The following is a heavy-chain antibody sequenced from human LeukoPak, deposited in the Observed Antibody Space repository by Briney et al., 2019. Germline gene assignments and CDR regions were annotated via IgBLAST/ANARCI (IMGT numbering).Heavy chain of an antibody. CDR3: ARAARYCSSTSCSHPGY. V-gene: IGHV3-7*01. D-gene: IGHD2-2*01. CDR1: GFTFSSYW. Sequence: GGSLRLSCAASGFTFSSYWMSWVRQAPGKGLEWVANIKQDGSEKYYVDSVKGRFTISRDNAKNSLYLQMNSLRAEDTAVYYCARAARYCSSTSCSHPGYWGQGTLVTVSS. J-gene: IGHJ4*02. CDR2: IKQDGSEK.